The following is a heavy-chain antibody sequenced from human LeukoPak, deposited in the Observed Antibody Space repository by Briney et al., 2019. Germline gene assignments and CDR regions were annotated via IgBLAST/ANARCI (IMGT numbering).Heavy chain of an antibody. CDR2: VSGNGGST. CDR3: AKDRITVTPYSFDY. CDR1: GFTFSSYA. Sequence: GGSLRLSCAASGFTFSSYAMSWVRQAPGKGLEWVSGVSGNGGSTSYADSVKGRFTISRDNSKNTLYLQMNSLRVEDTALYYCAKDRITVTPYSFDYWGQGTLVTVSS. D-gene: IGHD1-20*01. V-gene: IGHV3-23*01. J-gene: IGHJ4*02.